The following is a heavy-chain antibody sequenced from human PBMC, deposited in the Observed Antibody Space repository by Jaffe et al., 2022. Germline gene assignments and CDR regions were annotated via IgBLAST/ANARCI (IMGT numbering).Heavy chain of an antibody. J-gene: IGHJ4*02. CDR3: ARGYEGQQLAAYYFDY. Sequence: QVQLQQWGAGLLKPSETLSLTCAVYGGSFSGYYWSWIRQPPGKGLEWIGEINHSGSTNYNPSLKSRVTISVDTSKNQFSLKLSSVTAADTAVYYCARGYEGQQLAAYYFDYWGQGTLVTVSS. D-gene: IGHD6-13*01. CDR2: INHSGST. V-gene: IGHV4-34*01. CDR1: GGSFSGYY.